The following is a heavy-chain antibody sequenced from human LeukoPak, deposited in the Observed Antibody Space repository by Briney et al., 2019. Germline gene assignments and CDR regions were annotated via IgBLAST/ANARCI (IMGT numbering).Heavy chain of an antibody. J-gene: IGHJ5*02. CDR2: IYYSGST. CDR1: GHPINSGGYS. Sequence: PSQTLSLTCAVSGHPINSGGYSWRWIRQPPGKGREWIGYIYYSGSTNYNRSLRSRVTISVDTCKNQFSLKLSSVTAADTAVYYCGRAARGYDFWSGSDWFDLWGEGTLVTVSS. CDR3: GRAARGYDFWSGSDWFDL. D-gene: IGHD3-3*01. V-gene: IGHV4-30-2*01.